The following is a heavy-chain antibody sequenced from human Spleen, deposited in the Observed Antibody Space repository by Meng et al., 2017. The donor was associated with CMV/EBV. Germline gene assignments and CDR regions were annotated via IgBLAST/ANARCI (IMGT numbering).Heavy chain of an antibody. D-gene: IGHD3/OR15-3a*01. J-gene: IGHJ4*02. CDR1: GYTFTDYY. V-gene: IGHV1-2*02. Sequence: ASVKVSCKASGYTFTDYYMHWVRQAPGQGPEWMGWINANSGGTHYAQKFQGRVTMTRDTSISTAYMELNSLTSDDTATYYCARDRDISSAMDWGYWGQGTLVTVSS. CDR2: INANSGGT. CDR3: ARDRDISSAMDWGY.